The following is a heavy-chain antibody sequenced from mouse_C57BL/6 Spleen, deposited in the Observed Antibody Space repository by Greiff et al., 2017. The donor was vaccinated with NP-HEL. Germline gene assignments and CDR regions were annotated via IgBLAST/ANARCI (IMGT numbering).Heavy chain of an antibody. CDR3: ARFGEYFDV. Sequence: DVKLVESGPGLVKPSQSLSLTCSVTGYSITSGYYWNWILQFPGNKLEWMGYISYDGSNNYNPSLKNRISITRDTSKNQFFLKLNSVTTEDTATYYCARFGEYFDVWGTGTTVTVSS. J-gene: IGHJ1*03. CDR1: GYSITSGYY. V-gene: IGHV3-6*01. CDR2: ISYDGSN.